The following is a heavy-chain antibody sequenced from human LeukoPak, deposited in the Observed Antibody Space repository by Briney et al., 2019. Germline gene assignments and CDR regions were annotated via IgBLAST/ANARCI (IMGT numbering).Heavy chain of an antibody. Sequence: GGSLRLSCAASGFTFSSYAMSWVREAPGRGREGVSANRGRGGRRYYADSVKGRLTISRDNTKNTLYLQMNSLRAEDTAVYYCAKPINWYFDYWGQGTLVTVSS. CDR2: NRGRGGRR. CDR1: GFTFSSYA. V-gene: IGHV3-23*01. CDR3: AKPINWYFDY. D-gene: IGHD1-20*01. J-gene: IGHJ4*02.